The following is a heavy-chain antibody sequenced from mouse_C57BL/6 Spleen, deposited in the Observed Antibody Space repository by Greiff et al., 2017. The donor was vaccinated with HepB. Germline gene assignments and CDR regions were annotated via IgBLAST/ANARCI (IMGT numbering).Heavy chain of an antibody. D-gene: IGHD1-1*01. CDR1: GYAFTNYL. V-gene: IGHV1-54*01. J-gene: IGHJ3*01. CDR3: ARSRTGSSLFAD. CDR2: INPGSGGT. Sequence: VQVVESGAELVRPGTSVKVSCKASGYAFTNYLIEWVKQRPGQGLEWIGVINPGSGGTNYNEKFKGKATLTADKSSSTAYMQLSSLTSEDSAVYFCARSRTGSSLFADWGQGTLVTVSA.